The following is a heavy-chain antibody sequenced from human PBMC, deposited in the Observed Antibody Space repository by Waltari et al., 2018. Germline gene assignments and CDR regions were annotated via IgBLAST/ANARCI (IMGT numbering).Heavy chain of an antibody. CDR3: ARHGSATIFGSPIPFDP. J-gene: IGHJ5*02. V-gene: IGHV4-34*01. D-gene: IGHD3-3*01. Sequence: QVQLQQWGAGLLKPSETLSLPCAVSGASFSGYFWGWIRQPPGKGMEWIGEISHTGGPNYNPSLKSRVTISVDTSKNQFSLNLKSVTAADTAVYYCARHGSATIFGSPIPFDPWGQGTLVTVSS. CDR1: GASFSGYF. CDR2: ISHTGGP.